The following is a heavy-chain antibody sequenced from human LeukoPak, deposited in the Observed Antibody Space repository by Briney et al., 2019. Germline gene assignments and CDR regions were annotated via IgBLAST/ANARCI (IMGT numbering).Heavy chain of an antibody. Sequence: SETLSLTCAVYGGSFSGYYWSWIRQPPGKGLEWIGEINHSGSTNYNPSLKSRVTISVDTSKNQFSLKLSSVTAADTAVYYCARALPYYYDSSGLDYWGQGTLVIVSS. D-gene: IGHD3-22*01. J-gene: IGHJ4*02. CDR2: INHSGST. CDR3: ARALPYYYDSSGLDY. CDR1: GGSFSGYY. V-gene: IGHV4-34*01.